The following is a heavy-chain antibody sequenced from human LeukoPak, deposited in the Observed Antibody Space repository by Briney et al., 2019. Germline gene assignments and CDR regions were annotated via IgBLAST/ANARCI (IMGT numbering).Heavy chain of an antibody. J-gene: IGHJ5*02. CDR3: ARDLAGMSWFDP. V-gene: IGHV1-46*01. D-gene: IGHD6-13*01. CDR2: INPSGGGA. CDR1: GYTFTNHY. Sequence: ASVKVSCKASGYTFTNHYMHWVRQAPGQGLEWMGIINPSGGGASYAQKFQGRVTITADESTSTAYMELSSLRFEDTAVYYCARDLAGMSWFDPWGQGTLVTVSS.